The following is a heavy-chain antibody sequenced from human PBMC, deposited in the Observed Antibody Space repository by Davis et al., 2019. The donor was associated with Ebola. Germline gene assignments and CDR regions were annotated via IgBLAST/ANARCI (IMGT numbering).Heavy chain of an antibody. D-gene: IGHD2-15*01. Sequence: AASVKVSCKASGYTFTSYGISWVRQAPGQGLDWMGGIIPLFGTAKYAEKFQGRVTITADASTSTAYMELSSLTSEDTAIYYCARGGVVLAARIYFDSWGQGTLVSVSS. CDR2: IIPLFGTA. J-gene: IGHJ4*02. V-gene: IGHV1-69*13. CDR3: ARGGVVLAARIYFDS. CDR1: GYTFTSYG.